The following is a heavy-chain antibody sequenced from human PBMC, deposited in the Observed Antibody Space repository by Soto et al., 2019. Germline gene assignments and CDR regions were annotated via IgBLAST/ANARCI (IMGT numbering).Heavy chain of an antibody. J-gene: IGHJ4*02. V-gene: IGHV4-59*01. D-gene: IGHD1-1*01. CDR3: ARDMGTGYLDY. CDR2: INYSEST. CDR1: GGSISHYY. Sequence: PSETLSLTCTVSGGSISHYYWSWIRQPPGKGLEWIGYINYSESTYYNPSLKSRVTISVDTSKDQFSLKLTSVTAADTAVYYCARDMGTGYLDYWGQGTLVTVSS.